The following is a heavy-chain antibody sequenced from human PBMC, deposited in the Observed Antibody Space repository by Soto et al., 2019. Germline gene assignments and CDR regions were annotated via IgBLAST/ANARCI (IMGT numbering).Heavy chain of an antibody. CDR3: AKVRADYYYGSGPFDY. D-gene: IGHD3-10*01. CDR2: ISSDGSNK. CDR1: GFTFSRYG. V-gene: IGHV3-30*18. Sequence: QAQLVESGGGVVQPGRSLRLSCAASGFTFSRYGMHWVRQAPGKGLEWVALISSDGSNKYYADSVKGRFTISRDNSKNTLYLQMNTLRAEDTAVYYCAKVRADYYYGSGPFDYWGQGTLVTVSS. J-gene: IGHJ4*02.